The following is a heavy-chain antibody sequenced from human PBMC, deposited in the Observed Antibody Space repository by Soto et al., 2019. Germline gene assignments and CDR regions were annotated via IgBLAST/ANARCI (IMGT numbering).Heavy chain of an antibody. CDR3: ERTYGNSWYSP. CDR2: ISTYNGNT. CDR1: GYTFTSYG. Sequence: GASVKVSCKASGYTFTSYGITWVRQAPGQGLEWMGWISTYNGNTNYAQNLQGRVTMTTDTSTNTAYMELRSLRSDDTAVYYCERTYGNSWYSPWGQGTLVTVSS. D-gene: IGHD2-2*02. J-gene: IGHJ5*02. V-gene: IGHV1-18*01.